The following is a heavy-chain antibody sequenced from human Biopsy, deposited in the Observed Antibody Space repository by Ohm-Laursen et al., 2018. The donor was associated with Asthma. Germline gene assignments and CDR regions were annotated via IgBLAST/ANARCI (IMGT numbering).Heavy chain of an antibody. D-gene: IGHD3-9*01. Sequence: SVKVSCKTSGYNFISFAIHWVRQAPGQRLEWMGWVNTGNGDTKYSQKFQGRVTITRDTSASTAYMELRSLQSEDTATYYCARTYYDFLTGQVKDVFGVWGQGTMVTVSS. V-gene: IGHV1-3*04. CDR3: ARTYYDFLTGQVKDVFGV. CDR1: GYNFISFA. CDR2: VNTGNGDT. J-gene: IGHJ3*01.